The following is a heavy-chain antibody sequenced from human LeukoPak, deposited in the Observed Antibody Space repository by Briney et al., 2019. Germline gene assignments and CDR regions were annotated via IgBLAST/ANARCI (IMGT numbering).Heavy chain of an antibody. D-gene: IGHD3-10*01. CDR3: ASKKYGSGREGVY. Sequence: PGGSLRLSCAASGFTFSSYSMNWVRQAPGKGLEWVSPISSSSSYIYYADSVKGRFTISRDNAKNSLYLQMNSLRAEDTAVYYCASKKYGSGREGVYWGQGTLVTVSS. J-gene: IGHJ4*02. CDR2: ISSSSSYI. V-gene: IGHV3-21*01. CDR1: GFTFSSYS.